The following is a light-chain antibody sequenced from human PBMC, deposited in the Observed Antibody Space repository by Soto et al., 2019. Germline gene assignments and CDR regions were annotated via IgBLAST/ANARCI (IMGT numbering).Light chain of an antibody. Sequence: DIQMTQSPSTLSASVGDRVTITCRASQSISSWLAWYQQKPGKAPKVLIYDASRLESGVPSRFSGSGSGTEFAITNSRMKPDDFAAYWYQQNNSYSSFTFGQGIKMEIK. CDR3: QQNNSYSSFT. J-gene: IGKJ2*01. V-gene: IGKV1-5*01. CDR1: QSISSW. CDR2: DAS.